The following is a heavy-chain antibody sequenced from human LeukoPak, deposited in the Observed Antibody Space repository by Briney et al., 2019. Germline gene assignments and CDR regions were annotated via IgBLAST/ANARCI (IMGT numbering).Heavy chain of an antibody. CDR2: ISGSGGST. CDR1: GFTFSSYA. V-gene: IGHV3-23*01. D-gene: IGHD5-12*01. Sequence: GGSLRLSCAASGFTFSSYAMSWVPQAPGKGLEWVSAISGSGGSTYYADSVKGRFTISRDNSKSTLYLQMNTLTAQHPAVYYCAKVVVVDSGYDCYAFDIWGQGTMVTVSS. J-gene: IGHJ3*02. CDR3: AKVVVVDSGYDCYAFDI.